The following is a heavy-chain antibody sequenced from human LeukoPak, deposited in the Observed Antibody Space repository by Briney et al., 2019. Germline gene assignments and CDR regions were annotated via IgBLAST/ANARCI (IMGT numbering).Heavy chain of an antibody. J-gene: IGHJ3*02. CDR1: EFTFSNFA. D-gene: IGHD3-22*01. CDR2: ISGSGDNT. V-gene: IGHV3-23*01. CDR3: AKDLLQTFFFDGSGYYSDAFGM. Sequence: GGSLRLSCAASEFTFSNFAMSWVRQAPGKGLEWVSTISGSGDNTYYADSVKGRFTISRDNSKNTLSLHMNTLRAEDTAVYYCAKDLLQTFFFDGSGYYSDAFGMWGQGTMVTVSS.